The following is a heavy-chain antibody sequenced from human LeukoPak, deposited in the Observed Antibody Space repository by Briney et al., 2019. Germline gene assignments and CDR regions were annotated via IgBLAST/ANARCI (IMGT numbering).Heavy chain of an antibody. V-gene: IGHV4-39*07. CDR1: GGSISSSSYY. CDR3: AREVRYSTLFTTYYVFDY. CDR2: IYASGNT. J-gene: IGHJ4*02. Sequence: PSETLSLTCTVSGGSISSSSYYWGWIRQPPGKGLEWIGRIYASGNTNYNPSLKGRVTMTVDTSKNQFSLNLSSVTAADTAVYYCAREVRYSTLFTTYYVFDYWGRGTLVTVSS. D-gene: IGHD2-21*01.